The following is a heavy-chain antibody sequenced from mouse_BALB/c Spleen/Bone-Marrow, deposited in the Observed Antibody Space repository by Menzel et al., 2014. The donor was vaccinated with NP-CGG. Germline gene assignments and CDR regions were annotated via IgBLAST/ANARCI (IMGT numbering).Heavy chain of an antibody. V-gene: IGHV14-3*02. CDR3: ARYGNGLMDY. D-gene: IGHD2-1*01. J-gene: IGHJ4*01. CDR1: GFNIKDTY. CDR2: IDPAKGNT. Sequence: EVQVVESGAELVKPGASVKLSCTTSGFNIKDTYIHWVKQRPEQGLEWIGRIDPAKGNTKFVPKFQGKATVTADTSSNTAYLQLSSLTSEDTAVYYCARYGNGLMDYWGQGTSVTVSS.